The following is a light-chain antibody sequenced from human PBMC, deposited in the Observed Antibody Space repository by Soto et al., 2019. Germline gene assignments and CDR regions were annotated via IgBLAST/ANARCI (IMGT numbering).Light chain of an antibody. J-gene: IGLJ1*01. V-gene: IGLV2-14*01. Sequence: QSALTQHPSVSGSPGQSITISCTGTSSDVGGYNYVSWYQQHPGKAPTLMIFDVSTRHSGVPNRFSGSKSGNTASLTVSLLQAEDEADYYCSSYTSSSTKVFGTGTKLTVL. CDR3: SSYTSSSTKV. CDR1: SSDVGGYNY. CDR2: DVS.